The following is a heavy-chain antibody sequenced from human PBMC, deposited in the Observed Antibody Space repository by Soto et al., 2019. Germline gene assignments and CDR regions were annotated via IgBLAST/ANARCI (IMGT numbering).Heavy chain of an antibody. D-gene: IGHD3-10*01. V-gene: IGHV4-39*02. J-gene: IGHJ5*02. CDR2: IYYSGST. Sequence: SETLSLTCTVSGASISGSSYYWGWIRQPPGKGLEWIGIIYYSGSTYYNPSLRSRVTISVDTSKNHFSLKVSSVTAADTAVYFCARVRLIGFRESSTYSWFDPWGQGTLVTVSA. CDR1: GASISGSSYY. CDR3: ARVRLIGFRESSTYSWFDP.